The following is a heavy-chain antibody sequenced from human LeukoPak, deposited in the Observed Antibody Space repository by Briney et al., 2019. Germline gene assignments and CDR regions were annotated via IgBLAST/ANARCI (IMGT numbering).Heavy chain of an antibody. D-gene: IGHD2-21*02. V-gene: IGHV1-2*02. CDR3: ARMALDGGDSIGFDS. Sequence: ASVKVSCKASGYTFTDYFIHWVRQTPGQGLEWMGWINPNIGDASYAQKFQDRVTMTRDRSINTAYMELSRLTSDDTAVYYCARMALDGGDSIGFDSWGQGTLVTVSS. J-gene: IGHJ5*01. CDR2: INPNIGDA. CDR1: GYTFTDYF.